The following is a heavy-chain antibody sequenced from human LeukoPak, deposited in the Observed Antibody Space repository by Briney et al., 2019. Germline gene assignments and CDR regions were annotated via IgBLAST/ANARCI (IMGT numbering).Heavy chain of an antibody. D-gene: IGHD3-10*01. CDR2: ILYDGRNK. CDR1: GFTFRSYG. V-gene: IGHV3-30*02. J-gene: IGHJ4*02. CDR3: ATATYGSGSYYSDY. Sequence: GGSLRLSCAASGFTFRSYGMHWVRQAPGKGLEWVAIILYDGRNKYYADSVKGRFTMSRDNSKNTLYLQMNSLRAEDTAVYYCATATYGSGSYYSDYWGQGTLVTVSS.